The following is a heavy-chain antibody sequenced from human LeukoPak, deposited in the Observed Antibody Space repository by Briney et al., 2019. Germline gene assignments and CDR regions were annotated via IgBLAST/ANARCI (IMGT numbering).Heavy chain of an antibody. CDR3: ASMTMVTTGYAFDI. J-gene: IGHJ3*02. CDR2: IKQDGSEK. D-gene: IGHD4/OR15-4a*01. CDR1: GFTFSSYW. Sequence: PGGSLRLSCAASGFTFSSYWMSWVRQAPGKGLEWVANIKQDGSEKYYVDSVKGRFTISRDNSKNTLYLQMNSLRAEDTAVYYCASMTMVTTGYAFDIWGQGTMVTVSS. V-gene: IGHV3-7*03.